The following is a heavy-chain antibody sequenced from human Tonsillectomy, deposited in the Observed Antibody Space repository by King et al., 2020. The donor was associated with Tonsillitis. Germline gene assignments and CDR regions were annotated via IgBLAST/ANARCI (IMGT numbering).Heavy chain of an antibody. J-gene: IGHJ3*02. CDR1: GFTVSSNY. CDR3: ARAGARSESSGWFDAFDI. D-gene: IGHD6-19*01. Sequence: VQLVESGGGLIQPGGSLRLSCAASGFTVSSNYMSWVRQAPGKGLEWVSVIYSGGSTYYADSVKGRFTISRDNSKNTLYLQMNSLRAEATAVYYCARAGARSESSGWFDAFDIWGQGTMVTVSS. CDR2: IYSGGST. V-gene: IGHV3-53*01.